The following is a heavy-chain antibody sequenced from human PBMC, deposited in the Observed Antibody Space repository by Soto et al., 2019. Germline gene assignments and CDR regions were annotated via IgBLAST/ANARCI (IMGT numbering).Heavy chain of an antibody. D-gene: IGHD4-17*01. CDR3: ARGDYDRYYYYYYMDV. J-gene: IGHJ6*03. Sequence: SETLSLTCTVSGGSISSYYWSWIRQPPGKGLEWIGYIYYSGSTNYNPSLKSRVTISVDTSKNQFSLKLSSVTAADTAVYYCARGDYDRYYYYYYMDVWGKGTTVTVSS. V-gene: IGHV4-59*01. CDR2: IYYSGST. CDR1: GGSISSYY.